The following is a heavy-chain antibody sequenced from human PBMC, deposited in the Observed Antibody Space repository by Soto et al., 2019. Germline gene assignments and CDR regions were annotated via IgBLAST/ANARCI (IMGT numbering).Heavy chain of an antibody. CDR1: GFTFSDHT. CDR2: SGNKASSYTT. J-gene: IGHJ4*02. D-gene: IGHD5-12*01. CDR3: AVDIVGTGSY. Sequence: EVPLVESGGGLVQPGGSLRLSCAASGFTFSDHTMDWVRQAPGKGLEWVGRSGNKASSYTTEYAASVKGRFTFSRGDSKDSMYLQVNNLKTEDTAVYYCAVDIVGTGSYWGQGTLVTVSS. V-gene: IGHV3-72*01.